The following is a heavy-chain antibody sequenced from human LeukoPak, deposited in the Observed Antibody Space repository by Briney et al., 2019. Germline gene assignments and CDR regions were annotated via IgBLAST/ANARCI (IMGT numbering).Heavy chain of an antibody. Sequence: GGSLRLSCTASGFTFCDYVMSWVRQAPGKGLERVGFIRSKAYGGTTKNAASVKGRFTISRDDSRSIAYLQMNSLKTEDTAVYYCTRRYNYDSSGYYYVRDAFDIWGQGTMVTVSS. J-gene: IGHJ3*02. CDR1: GFTFCDYV. D-gene: IGHD3-22*01. CDR3: TRRYNYDSSGYYYVRDAFDI. CDR2: IRSKAYGGTT. V-gene: IGHV3-49*04.